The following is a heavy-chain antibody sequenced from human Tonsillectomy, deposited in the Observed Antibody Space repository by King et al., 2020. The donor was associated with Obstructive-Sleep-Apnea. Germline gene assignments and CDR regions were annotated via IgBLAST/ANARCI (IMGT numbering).Heavy chain of an antibody. CDR1: GYSVSGTY. J-gene: IGHJ5*02. CDR3: ARGPGSGYDAP. D-gene: IGHD5-12*01. V-gene: IGHV3-66*01. Sequence: DVQLVESGGGLVQPGGSLRLSCAASGYSVSGTYMGWVRQAPGKGLEWVSVIYSDGSTYYTDSVKGRFTISRDNSKNTLYLQMNSLRAEDTAVYYCARGPGSGYDAPWGQGTLVTVSS. CDR2: IYSDGST.